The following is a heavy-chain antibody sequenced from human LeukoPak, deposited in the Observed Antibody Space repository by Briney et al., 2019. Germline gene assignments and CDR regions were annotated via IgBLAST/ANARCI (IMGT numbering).Heavy chain of an antibody. CDR3: ARDRSMSYVFPAKFDY. V-gene: IGHV3-11*01. CDR2: ITSSGSTI. J-gene: IGHJ4*02. CDR1: GFTFRDYY. D-gene: IGHD1-26*01. Sequence: PGGSLIHSCAASGFTFRDYYMRWIRQAPGELLERGLYITSSGSTIYYAASVKGRFTISRDNAKNSLYMQMNSLRAEDTAVYYCARDRSMSYVFPAKFDYWGQGTLVTVSS.